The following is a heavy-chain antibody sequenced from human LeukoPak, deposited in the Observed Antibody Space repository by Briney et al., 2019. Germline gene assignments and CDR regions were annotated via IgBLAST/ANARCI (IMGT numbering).Heavy chain of an antibody. V-gene: IGHV3-30*18. Sequence: GRSLRLSCAASRFTFSNYGMHWVRQAPGKGLEWVAVISYDESDKYYADSVKGRFTTSRDNSKNTLYLQMNSLRPEDTAVYYCAKGVVAATNAAYYGMDVWGQGTTVTVSS. CDR2: ISYDESDK. D-gene: IGHD2-15*01. CDR1: RFTFSNYG. J-gene: IGHJ6*02. CDR3: AKGVVAATNAAYYGMDV.